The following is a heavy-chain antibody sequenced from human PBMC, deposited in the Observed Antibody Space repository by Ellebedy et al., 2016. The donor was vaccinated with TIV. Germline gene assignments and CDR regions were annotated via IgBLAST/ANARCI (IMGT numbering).Heavy chain of an antibody. CDR3: AREYQEFYFDS. V-gene: IGHV3-33*08. D-gene: IGHD2-2*01. J-gene: IGHJ4*02. CDR2: MWYDGSHK. CDR1: GLTFSSYA. Sequence: GESLKISCTASGLTFSSYAMNWVRQAPGKGLEWVTYMWYDGSHKNYADSVKGRFTISRDNSKNTLYLQMNSLRAEDTAVYYCAREYQEFYFDSWGQGTLVTVSS.